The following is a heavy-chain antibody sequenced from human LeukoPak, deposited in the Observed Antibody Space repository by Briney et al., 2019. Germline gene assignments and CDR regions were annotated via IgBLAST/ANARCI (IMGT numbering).Heavy chain of an antibody. D-gene: IGHD1-26*01. CDR1: GFTFSSYA. Sequence: GGSLRLSCAASGFTFSSYAMSCVRQAPGKGLEWVSAISGSGGSTYYADSVKGRFTISRDNSKNTLYLQMNSLRAEDTAVYYCAKVVGATQVGFDYWGQGTLVTVSS. CDR2: ISGSGGST. CDR3: AKVVGATQVGFDY. J-gene: IGHJ4*02. V-gene: IGHV3-23*01.